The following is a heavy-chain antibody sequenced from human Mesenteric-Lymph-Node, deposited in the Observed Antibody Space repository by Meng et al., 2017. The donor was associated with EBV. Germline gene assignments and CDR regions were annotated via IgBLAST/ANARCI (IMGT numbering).Heavy chain of an antibody. CDR2: INPDNGYT. V-gene: IGHV1-2*06. D-gene: IGHD1-26*01. Sequence: VRLVQFGAGVTKPGTSVKVPCKASGGTFSSYAISWVRQAPGQGLEWMGRINPDNGYTIYAPSFQDRVTMTRDTSITTAYMDLTWLRSDDTAIYYCARDDHSGRGEPFDYWGQGTLVTVSS. J-gene: IGHJ4*02. CDR3: ARDDHSGRGEPFDY. CDR1: GGTFSSYA.